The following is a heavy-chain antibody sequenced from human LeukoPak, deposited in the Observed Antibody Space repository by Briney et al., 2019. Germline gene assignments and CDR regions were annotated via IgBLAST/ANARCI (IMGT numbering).Heavy chain of an antibody. V-gene: IGHV4-39*07. CDR2: IYYSGST. Sequence: SETLSLTCTVSGGSISSSSYYWGWIRQPPGKGLEWIGSIYYSGSTYYNPSLKSRVTMSVDTSKNQFSLKLSSVTAADTAVYYCARVTGYMIEDYFDYWGQGTLVTVSS. D-gene: IGHD3-22*01. J-gene: IGHJ4*02. CDR3: ARVTGYMIEDYFDY. CDR1: GGSISSSSYY.